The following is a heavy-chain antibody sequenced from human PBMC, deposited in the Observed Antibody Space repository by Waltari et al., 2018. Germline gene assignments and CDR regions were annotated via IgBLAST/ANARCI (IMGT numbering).Heavy chain of an antibody. J-gene: IGHJ4*02. CDR3: ARPPLYVASAGSGDY. D-gene: IGHD2-15*01. V-gene: IGHV3-21*01. Sequence: EVLLVESGGGLVKPGGSLRLSCVVSGVPFGLYRMHWFRQAPGKGLEWVASIDSGSTYIHYGDSMKGRFTISRDNAKNSLYLQMNRLRPEDTAVYYCARPPLYVASAGSGDYWGRGTLVTVSS. CDR2: IDSGSTYI. CDR1: GVPFGLYR.